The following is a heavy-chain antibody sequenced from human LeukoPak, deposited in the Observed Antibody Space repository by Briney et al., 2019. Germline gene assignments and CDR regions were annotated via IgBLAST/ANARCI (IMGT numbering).Heavy chain of an antibody. CDR1: GFTFSSYA. V-gene: IGHV3-23*01. D-gene: IGHD3-22*01. CDR3: AKDDPYYYDSSGSDAFDI. J-gene: IGHJ3*02. CDR2: ISGSGGST. Sequence: GGSPRLSCAASGFTFSSYAMSWVRQAPGKGLEWVSAISGSGGSTYYADSVKGRFTISRDNSKNTLYLQMNSLRAEDTAVYYCAKDDPYYYDSSGSDAFDIWGQGTMVTVSS.